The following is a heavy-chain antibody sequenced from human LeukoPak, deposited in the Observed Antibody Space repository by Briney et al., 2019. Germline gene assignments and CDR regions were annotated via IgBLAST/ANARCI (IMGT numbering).Heavy chain of an antibody. CDR3: ASPATYYYYMDV. J-gene: IGHJ6*03. CDR2: IRYDGSNK. Sequence: PGGSLRLSCAASGFTFSSYGMHWVRQAPGKGLEWVAFIRYDGSNKYYADSVKGRFTISRDNAKNSLYLQMNSLRAEDTAVYYCASPATYYYYMDVWGKGTTVTISS. CDR1: GFTFSSYG. V-gene: IGHV3-30*02.